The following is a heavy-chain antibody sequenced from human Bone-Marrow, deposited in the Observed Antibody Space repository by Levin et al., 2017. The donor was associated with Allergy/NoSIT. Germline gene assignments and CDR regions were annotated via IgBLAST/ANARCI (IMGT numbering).Heavy chain of an antibody. CDR3: AVGSSSDSWVHFDY. J-gene: IGHJ4*02. V-gene: IGHV3-23*01. CDR2: IFGGGDKT. Sequence: GESLKISCAASGFTFSNYVMTWVRQAPEKGLEWVSAIFGGGDKTYYLDSVKGRFTVSRDNSKNTLYLQMNSLGVGDTAVYYCAVGSSSDSWVHFDYWGQGTLVTVSS. D-gene: IGHD2-2*01. CDR1: GFTFSNYV.